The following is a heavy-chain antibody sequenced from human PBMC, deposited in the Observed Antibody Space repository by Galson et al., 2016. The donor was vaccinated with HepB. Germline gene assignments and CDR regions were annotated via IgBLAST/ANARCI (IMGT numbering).Heavy chain of an antibody. Sequence: QSGAEVKKPGESLKISCKGSGYSFSSYWIGWVRQMPGKGLEWMGIISPGDSDTRYSPSFQGQVTISVAKAINTAYMQWSSLKASDSGIYYCAGRPPVTGRSGHYFDSWGQGTLVTVSS. CDR1: GYSFSSYW. D-gene: IGHD1-20*01. CDR3: AGRPPVTGRSGHYFDS. V-gene: IGHV5-51*01. J-gene: IGHJ4*02. CDR2: ISPGDSDT.